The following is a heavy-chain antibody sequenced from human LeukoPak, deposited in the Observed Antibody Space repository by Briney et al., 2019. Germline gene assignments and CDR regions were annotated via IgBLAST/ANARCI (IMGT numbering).Heavy chain of an antibody. Sequence: GGSLRLSCAASGFTFSSYGMNWVRQAPGKGLEWVSSISTSSSYIYYADSVKGRFTISRDNAKNSLYLQMNSLRAEDTAVYYCARRTHYYDSSGYPYYFDYWGQGTLVTVSS. J-gene: IGHJ4*02. D-gene: IGHD3-22*01. CDR1: GFTFSSYG. CDR2: ISTSSSYI. V-gene: IGHV3-21*01. CDR3: ARRTHYYDSSGYPYYFDY.